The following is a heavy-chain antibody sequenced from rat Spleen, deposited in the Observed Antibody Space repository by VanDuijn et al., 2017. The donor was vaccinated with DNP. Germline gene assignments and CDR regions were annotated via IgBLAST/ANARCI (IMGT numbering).Heavy chain of an antibody. CDR1: GFTFSDYA. CDR3: TGYYGYNYFDY. Sequence: EVQLVESGGGLVQPGRSLKLSCAASGFTFSDYAMAWVRQAPKKGLEWVATISSSGGSTYYRDSVKGRFTISRDNAKSTLYLQMDSLRSEDTATYYCTGYYGYNYFDYWGQGVMVTVSS. D-gene: IGHD1-9*01. J-gene: IGHJ2*01. V-gene: IGHV5-17*01. CDR2: ISSSGGST.